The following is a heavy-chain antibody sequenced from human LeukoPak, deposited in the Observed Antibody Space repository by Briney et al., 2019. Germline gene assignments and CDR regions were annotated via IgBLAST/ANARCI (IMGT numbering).Heavy chain of an antibody. CDR1: GFTFSSYS. V-gene: IGHV3-21*01. CDR2: ISSSSTYI. J-gene: IGHJ4*02. Sequence: GGSLRLSCAASGFTFSSYSMNWVRQAPGKGLEWVSSISSSSTYIYYAGSVKGRFTISRDNAKNSLFLQMNSLRAEDTAVYYCARILNSYDSSGYFDSWGQGTLVTVSS. CDR3: ARILNSYDSSGYFDS. D-gene: IGHD3-22*01.